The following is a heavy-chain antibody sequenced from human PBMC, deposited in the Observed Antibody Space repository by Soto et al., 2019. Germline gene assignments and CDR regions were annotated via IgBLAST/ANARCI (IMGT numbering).Heavy chain of an antibody. CDR2: INHSGST. Sequence: KPSETLSLTCAVYGGSFSGYYWSWIRQPPGRGLEWIGEINHSGSTNYNPSLKSRVTISVDTSKNQFSLKLSSVTAADTAVYYCARGATYYDFWSGVWFDPWGQGTLVTVSS. J-gene: IGHJ5*02. D-gene: IGHD3-3*01. V-gene: IGHV4-34*01. CDR3: ARGATYYDFWSGVWFDP. CDR1: GGSFSGYY.